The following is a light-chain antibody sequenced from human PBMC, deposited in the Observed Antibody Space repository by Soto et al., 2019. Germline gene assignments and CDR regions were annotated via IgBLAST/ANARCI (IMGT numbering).Light chain of an antibody. Sequence: DIQMTQSPSSLSASVGDRVTITCRASQNISNYLAWYQQKPGQVPKLLIYGASSLQSGVPSRFSGSGSGTDFTLTISSLQTEDFATYYCQHCSSEPCTFGLGTKVESK. J-gene: IGKJ1*01. CDR1: QNISNY. V-gene: IGKV1-27*01. CDR2: GAS. CDR3: QHCSSEPCT.